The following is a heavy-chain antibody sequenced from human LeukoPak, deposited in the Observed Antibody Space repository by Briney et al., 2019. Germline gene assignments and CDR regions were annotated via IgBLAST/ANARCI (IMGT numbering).Heavy chain of an antibody. J-gene: IGHJ4*02. CDR2: IYYSGST. Sequence: SGTLSLTCTVSGGSISSSSYYWGCIRQPPGKGLEWIGSIYYSGSTYYNPSLESRVTISVDTSKNQFSLKLSSVTAADTAVYYCARGQYSGYGFYFDYWGQGTLVTVSS. D-gene: IGHD5-12*01. V-gene: IGHV4-39*07. CDR3: ARGQYSGYGFYFDY. CDR1: GGSISSSSYY.